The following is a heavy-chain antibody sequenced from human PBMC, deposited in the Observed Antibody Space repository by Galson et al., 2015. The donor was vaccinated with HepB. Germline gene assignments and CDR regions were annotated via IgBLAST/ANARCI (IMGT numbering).Heavy chain of an antibody. V-gene: IGHV3-15*07. D-gene: IGHD6-13*01. CDR3: TTGKNLLAAALIMDV. CDR2: IKSKTDGGTT. J-gene: IGHJ6*04. CDR1: GFTFSNAW. Sequence: SLRLSCAASGFTFSNAWMNWVRQAPGKGLEWVGRIKSKTDGGTTDYAAPVKGRFTISRDDSKNTLYLQMNSLKTEDTAVYYCTTGKNLLAAALIMDVWGKGTTVTVSS.